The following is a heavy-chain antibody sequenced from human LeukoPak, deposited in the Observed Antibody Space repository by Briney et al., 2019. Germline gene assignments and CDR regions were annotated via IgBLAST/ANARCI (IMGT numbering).Heavy chain of an antibody. CDR3: ARASSGWYRGTPFDY. D-gene: IGHD6-19*01. J-gene: IGHJ4*02. Sequence: GGSLRLSCGASGFTFSNYEMNWVRQAPGKGLEWLSHISTSGSTIYYANSVKGRFTISRDNAKNSLYLQMNSLRAEDTAVYYCARASSGWYRGTPFDYWGQGTLVTVSS. V-gene: IGHV3-48*03. CDR1: GFTFSNYE. CDR2: ISTSGSTI.